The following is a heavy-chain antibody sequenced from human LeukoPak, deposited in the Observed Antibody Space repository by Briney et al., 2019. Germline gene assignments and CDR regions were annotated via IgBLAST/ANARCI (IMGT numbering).Heavy chain of an antibody. V-gene: IGHV1-69*13. Sequence: ASVKVSCKASGGTFSSYAISWVRQAPGQGLEWMGGIIPIFGTANYAQKFQGRVTITADESTSTAYTELSSLRSEDTAVYYCARGDYDSSGYYRGYFDYWGQGTLVAVSS. CDR1: GGTFSSYA. D-gene: IGHD3-22*01. J-gene: IGHJ4*02. CDR3: ARGDYDSSGYYRGYFDY. CDR2: IIPIFGTA.